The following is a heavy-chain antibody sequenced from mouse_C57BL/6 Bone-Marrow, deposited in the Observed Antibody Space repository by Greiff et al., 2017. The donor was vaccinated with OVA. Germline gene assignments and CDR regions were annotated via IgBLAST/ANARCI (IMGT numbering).Heavy chain of an antibody. CDR1: GYTFTSYW. CDR3: ARPHYYGSSPFDY. D-gene: IGHD1-1*01. V-gene: IGHV1-64*01. J-gene: IGHJ2*01. CDR2: IHPNSGST. Sequence: QVQLKQPGAELVKPGASVKLSCKASGYTFTSYWMHWVKQRPGQGLEWIGMIHPNSGSTNYNEKFKSKATLTVDKSSSTAYMQLSSLTSEDSAVYYCARPHYYGSSPFDYWGQGTTLTVSS.